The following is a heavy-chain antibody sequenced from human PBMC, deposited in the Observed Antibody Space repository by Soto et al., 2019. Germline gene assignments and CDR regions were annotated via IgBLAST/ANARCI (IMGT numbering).Heavy chain of an antibody. V-gene: IGHV4-30-2*01. CDR3: ARLVAPYFGTVFDP. CDR2: ISHTGSP. CDR1: GGTHTSGNTYS. Sequence: PSETLSRTCAASGGTHTSGNTYSWRWIRQPPGRGLAGFRPISHTGSPSFGPSLKGRLTMSVDKSKNQFALMLSSATTADLAVYFRARLVAPYFGTVFDPWGQGCLV. J-gene: IGHJ5*02. D-gene: IGHD3-10*01.